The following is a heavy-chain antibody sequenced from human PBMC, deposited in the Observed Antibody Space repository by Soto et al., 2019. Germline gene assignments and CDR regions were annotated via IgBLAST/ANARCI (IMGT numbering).Heavy chain of an antibody. J-gene: IGHJ5*02. CDR1: GFTFRNYA. CDR3: AKDAISGDGIWLMDS. CDR2: LLRSGSSA. D-gene: IGHD4-17*01. Sequence: PGGSLRLSCAASGFTFRNYAMTWARQAPGKGLEWVSSLLRSGSSAYYADSVRGRFIISSDTSANSLYLQMDNLRAEDTAIYYCAKDAISGDGIWLMDSWGQGTVVTVSS. V-gene: IGHV3-23*01.